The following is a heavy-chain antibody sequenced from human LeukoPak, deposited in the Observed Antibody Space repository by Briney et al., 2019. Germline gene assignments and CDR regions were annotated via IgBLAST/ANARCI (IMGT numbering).Heavy chain of an antibody. V-gene: IGHV1-2*02. CDR1: GYTFTGYY. CDR2: INPNSGGT. CDR3: ARSPRGSLRALVY. Sequence: ASVKVSCKASGYTFTGYYMHWVRQAPGQGLEWMGWINPNSGGTNYAQKFQGRVTTTRDTSISTAYMELSRLRSDDTAVYYCARSPRGSLRALVYWGQGTLVTVSS. J-gene: IGHJ4*02. D-gene: IGHD3-10*01.